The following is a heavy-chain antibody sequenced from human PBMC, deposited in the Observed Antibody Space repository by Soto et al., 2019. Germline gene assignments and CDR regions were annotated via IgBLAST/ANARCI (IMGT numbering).Heavy chain of an antibody. Sequence: GASVKVSCKASGDTFTGYSMPWVRQAPGQGLEWMGWINPNSGGTNYAQKFQGRVTMTRDTSISTAYMELSRLRSDDTAVYYCAREGTTTDYGDYVWNSDYYYFGMDVWGQGTTVTVSS. V-gene: IGHV1-2*02. D-gene: IGHD4-17*01. CDR1: GDTFTGYS. J-gene: IGHJ6*02. CDR3: AREGTTTDYGDYVWNSDYYYFGMDV. CDR2: INPNSGGT.